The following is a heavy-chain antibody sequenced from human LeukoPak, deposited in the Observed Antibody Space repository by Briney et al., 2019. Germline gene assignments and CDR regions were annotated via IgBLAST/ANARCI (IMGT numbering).Heavy chain of an antibody. D-gene: IGHD3-10*01. CDR1: GFTFSSYG. V-gene: IGHV3-30*18. CDR3: AKDRYYYGSGSQHYCYGMDV. Sequence: GGSLRLSCAASGFTFSSYGMHWVRQAPGKGLEWVAVISYDGSNKYYADSVKDRFTISRDNSKNTLYLQMNSLRAEDTAVYYCAKDRYYYGSGSQHYCYGMDVWGQGTTVTVSS. J-gene: IGHJ6*02. CDR2: ISYDGSNK.